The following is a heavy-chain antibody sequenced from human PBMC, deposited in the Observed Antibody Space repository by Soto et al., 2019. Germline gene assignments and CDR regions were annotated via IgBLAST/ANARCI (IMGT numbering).Heavy chain of an antibody. CDR3: TRAPVKVGATLFDY. CDR1: DGSFRCYY. CDR2: INHSGFT. J-gene: IGHJ4*02. D-gene: IGHD1-26*01. Sequence: SETLSLTCGVSDGSFRCYYWSWIRQPPGKGLEWIGEINHSGFTNYNPSLKSRVTISLDTSTNQFSLKLTSLTVSDSAVYYCTRAPVKVGATLFDYWGQGTLVTVSS. V-gene: IGHV4-34*01.